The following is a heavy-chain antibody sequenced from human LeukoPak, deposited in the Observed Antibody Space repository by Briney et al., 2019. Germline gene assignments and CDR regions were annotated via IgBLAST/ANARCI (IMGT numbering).Heavy chain of an antibody. V-gene: IGHV3-23*01. CDR1: GFTFSSYP. CDR3: AKVRPGYSHYFYFMDV. D-gene: IGHD5-18*01. CDR2: INDSGGNT. J-gene: IGHJ6*03. Sequence: GESLRLSCAASGFTFSSYPMSWVRQAPGKGLEWVSSINDSGGNTYNADSVKGRFTISRDSSKSTLFLRMNSLRVEDTAVYYCAKVRPGYSHYFYFMDVWAEGTTVTVSS.